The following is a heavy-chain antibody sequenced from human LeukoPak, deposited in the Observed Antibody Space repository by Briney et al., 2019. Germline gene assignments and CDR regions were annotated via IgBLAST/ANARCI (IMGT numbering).Heavy chain of an antibody. D-gene: IGHD4-17*01. CDR2: IRHDGSLI. Sequence: GGSLRLSCVASGFSFKTDGMHWVRQAPDKGLEWVAFIRHDGSLIYYGETAKGRFTISRDNSKNTLYLQMNSLRTDDTAVYYCVRGDDYGSSTRLPKFNWFDPWGQGSLVIVSS. CDR1: GFSFKTDG. CDR3: VRGDDYGSSTRLPKFNWFDP. J-gene: IGHJ5*02. V-gene: IGHV3-30*02.